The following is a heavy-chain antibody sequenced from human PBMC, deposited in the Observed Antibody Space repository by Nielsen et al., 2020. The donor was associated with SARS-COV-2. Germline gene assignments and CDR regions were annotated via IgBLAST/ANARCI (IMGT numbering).Heavy chain of an antibody. CDR1: GGSFSGYY. CDR3: ARGQVDFDI. J-gene: IGHJ4*02. V-gene: IGHV4-34*01. Sequence: SETLSLTCAVYGGSFSGYYWSWIRQPPGKGLKWIGEINHNGITNYNPSLKSRVTISLDTSKNQFSLRLSSVTAADTAVYFCARGQVDFDIWGQGTLVTVSS. D-gene: IGHD2-15*01. CDR2: INHNGIT.